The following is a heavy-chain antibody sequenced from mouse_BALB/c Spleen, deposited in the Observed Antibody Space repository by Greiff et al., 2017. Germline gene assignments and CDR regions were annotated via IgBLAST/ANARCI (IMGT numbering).Heavy chain of an antibody. CDR2: ISYDGSN. CDR3: ASGAGGTVCFDY. D-gene: IGHD4-1*01. Sequence: EESGPGLVKPSQSLSLTCSVTGYSITSGYYWNWIRQFPGNKLEWMGYISYDGSNNYNPSLKNRISITRDTSKNQFFLKLNSVTTEDTATYYCASGAGGTVCFDYWGQGTTLTVSS. CDR1: GYSITSGYY. V-gene: IGHV3-6*02. J-gene: IGHJ2*01.